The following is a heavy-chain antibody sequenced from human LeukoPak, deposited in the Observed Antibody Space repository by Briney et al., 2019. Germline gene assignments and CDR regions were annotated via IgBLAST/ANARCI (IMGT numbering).Heavy chain of an antibody. CDR1: GYTFTSYG. J-gene: IGHJ3*02. V-gene: IGHV1-18*01. Sequence: ASVKVSCKASGYTFTSYGISWVRQAPGQGLEWMGWISTYNGNTNYAQKLQGRVTMTTDPSTSTAYMELRSLRSDDTAVYYCARGKIEMGAFDIWGQGTMVTVSS. CDR2: ISTYNGNT. CDR3: ARGKIEMGAFDI. D-gene: IGHD5-24*01.